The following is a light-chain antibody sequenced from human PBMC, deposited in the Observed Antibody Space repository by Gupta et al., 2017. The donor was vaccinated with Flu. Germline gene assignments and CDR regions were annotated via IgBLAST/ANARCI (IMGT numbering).Light chain of an antibody. CDR3: SSYAGSNNWV. Sequence: TSSDVGGTKYVSWYQQHPGEAPKLMIFEVSERPSGVPDRFSGSKSGNSASLTVSGLQAEDEAHYYCSSYAGSNNWVFGGGTKPTVL. CDR2: EVS. V-gene: IGLV2-8*01. J-gene: IGLJ3*02. CDR1: SSDVGGTKY.